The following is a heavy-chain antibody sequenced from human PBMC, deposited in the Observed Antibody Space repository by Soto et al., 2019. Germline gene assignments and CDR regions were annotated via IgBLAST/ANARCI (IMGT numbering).Heavy chain of an antibody. CDR3: ARASGKRRVWFGELTFSFDI. J-gene: IGHJ3*02. CDR2: MNPNSGNT. D-gene: IGHD3-10*01. CDR1: GYTFTSYD. Sequence: ASVKVSCKASGYTFTSYDINWVRQATGQGLEWMGWMNPNSGNTGYAQKFQGRVTMTRNTSISTAYMELSSLRSEDTAVYYCARASGKRRVWFGELTFSFDIWGQGTMVTVSS. V-gene: IGHV1-8*01.